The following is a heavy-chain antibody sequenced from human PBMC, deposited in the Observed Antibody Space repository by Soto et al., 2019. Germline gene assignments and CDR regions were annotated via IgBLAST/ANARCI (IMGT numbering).Heavy chain of an antibody. J-gene: IGHJ6*02. D-gene: IGHD3-3*01. CDR3: AKEPVSITIFGVSCMDV. CDR2: IYYSGST. CDR1: GGSISSGDYY. Sequence: SETLSLTCTVSGGSISSGDYYWSWIRQPPGKGLEWIGYIYYSGSTYYNPSLKSRVTISVDTSKNQFSLNLSSVTAADTAVYYCAKEPVSITIFGVSCMDVRGRVTTVTVSS. V-gene: IGHV4-30-4*01.